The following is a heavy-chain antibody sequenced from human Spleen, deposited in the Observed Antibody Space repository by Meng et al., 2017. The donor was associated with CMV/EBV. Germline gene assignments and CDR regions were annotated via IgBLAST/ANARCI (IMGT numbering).Heavy chain of an antibody. J-gene: IGHJ6*02. CDR3: ARDLLLTYGMDV. CDR2: IQSGGGT. Sequence: GGSLRLSCAASGFTFSSYAMSWVRQAPGKGLEWVSVIQSGGGTSYADYVKGRFTISRDNSKNTIYLQMNSLRAEDTAVYYCARDLLLTYGMDVWGQGTTVTVSS. D-gene: IGHD1-26*01. CDR1: GFTFSSYA. V-gene: IGHV3-23*03.